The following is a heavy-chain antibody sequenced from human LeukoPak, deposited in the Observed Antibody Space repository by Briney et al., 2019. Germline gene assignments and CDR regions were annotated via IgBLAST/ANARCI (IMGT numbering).Heavy chain of an antibody. CDR3: AGATRGMDV. Sequence: GGSLRLSCAASGFTFSSYAMHWVRQAPGKGLEWVAVISYDGSIKYYADSVKGRFTISRDNSKNTLYLQMNSLRAEDTAVYYCAGATRGMDVWGQGTTVTVSS. V-gene: IGHV3-30-3*01. CDR2: ISYDGSIK. J-gene: IGHJ6*02. CDR1: GFTFSSYA. D-gene: IGHD5-12*01.